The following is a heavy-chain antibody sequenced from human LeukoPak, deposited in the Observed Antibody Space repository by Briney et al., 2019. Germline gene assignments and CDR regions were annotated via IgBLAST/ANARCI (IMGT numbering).Heavy chain of an antibody. V-gene: IGHV1-18*01. Sequence: ASVKVSCKASGYTLSSFGLSWVRQAPGQGLEWMGWITYYQGNTNAAERFRGRLTMTSDTSTNTAYMELRGLTSDDTATYYCAKQLCSSSGCHGVLPGAEDYWGQGTLVTVSS. CDR2: ITYYQGNT. CDR3: AKQLCSSSGCHGVLPGAEDY. D-gene: IGHD2-8*01. J-gene: IGHJ4*02. CDR1: GYTLSSFG.